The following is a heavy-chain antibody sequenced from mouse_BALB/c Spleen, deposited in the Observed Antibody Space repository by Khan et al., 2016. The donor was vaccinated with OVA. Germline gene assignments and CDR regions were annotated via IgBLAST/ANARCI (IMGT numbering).Heavy chain of an antibody. CDR1: GYSFTLYY. D-gene: IGHD2-14*01. V-gene: IGHV1-26*01. CDR3: AREYDFFAY. Sequence: VQLQQSGPDLVKPGASVKISCKASGYSFTLYYMSWVKQSHGKSLEWIGRVNPNTGGTDYNQEFKGKAILTVDKSSNTVYMELRGLTSEDSAVYYCAREYDFFAYWGQGTLVTVSA. CDR2: VNPNTGGT. J-gene: IGHJ3*01.